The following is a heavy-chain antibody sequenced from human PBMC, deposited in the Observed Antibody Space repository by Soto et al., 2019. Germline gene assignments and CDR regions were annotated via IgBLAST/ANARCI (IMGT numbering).Heavy chain of an antibody. CDR3: VRKYPGTRPFDY. Sequence: GGSLRLSCVASGFTLRTSGMHWVRQAPSKGLEWVAVISHDGSNQFYAESVKGRFTISRDNSKNMLYLQMNSLRVEDTALYYCVRKYPGTRPFDYWGQGTLVTVYS. CDR2: ISHDGSNQ. D-gene: IGHD2-2*01. CDR1: GFTLRTSG. J-gene: IGHJ4*01. V-gene: IGHV3-33*05.